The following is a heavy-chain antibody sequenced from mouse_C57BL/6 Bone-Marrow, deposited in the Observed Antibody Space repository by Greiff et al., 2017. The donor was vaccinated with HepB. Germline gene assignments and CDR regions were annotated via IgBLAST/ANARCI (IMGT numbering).Heavy chain of an antibody. CDR1: GYSITSGYY. V-gene: IGHV3-6*01. CDR3: ARELLRYVMDY. Sequence: EVQLVESGPGLVKPSQSLSLTCSVTGYSITSGYYWNWIRQFPGNKLEWMGYISYDGSNNYNPSLKNRISITRDTSKNQFFLKLNSVTTEDTATYYCARELLRYVMDYWGQGTSVTVSS. J-gene: IGHJ4*01. D-gene: IGHD1-1*01. CDR2: ISYDGSN.